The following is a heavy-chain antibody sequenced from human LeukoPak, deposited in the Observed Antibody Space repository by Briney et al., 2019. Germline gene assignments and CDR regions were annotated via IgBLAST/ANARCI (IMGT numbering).Heavy chain of an antibody. V-gene: IGHV4-39*01. CDR2: IYYSGST. CDR1: GGSISSSSYY. CDR3: ARHYYDSSGFDY. J-gene: IGHJ4*02. Sequence: SETLSLTCTVSGGSISSSSYYWGWIRQPPGQGLEWIGSIYYSGSTYYNPSLKSRVTISVDTSKNQFSLKLSSVTAADTAVYYCARHYYDSSGFDYWGQGTLVTVSS. D-gene: IGHD3-22*01.